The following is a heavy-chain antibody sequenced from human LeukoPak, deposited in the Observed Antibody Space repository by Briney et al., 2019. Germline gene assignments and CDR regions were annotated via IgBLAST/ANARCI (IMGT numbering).Heavy chain of an antibody. D-gene: IGHD2-21*02. CDR3: AKWSCGGDCSSGAFDI. Sequence: ASVKVSCKASGYTFTSYYMHWVRQAPGQGLEWMGIINPSGGSTSYAQKFQGRVTMTRDTSTSTVYMELGSLRSEDTALYYCAKWSCGGDCSSGAFDIWGQGTMVTVSS. CDR1: GYTFTSYY. CDR2: INPSGGST. V-gene: IGHV1-46*01. J-gene: IGHJ3*02.